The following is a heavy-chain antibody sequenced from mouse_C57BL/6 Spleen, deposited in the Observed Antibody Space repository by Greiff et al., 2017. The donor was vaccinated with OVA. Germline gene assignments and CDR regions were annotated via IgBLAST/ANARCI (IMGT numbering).Heavy chain of an antibody. D-gene: IGHD2-1*01. J-gene: IGHJ4*01. CDR1: GFTFSDYG. V-gene: IGHV5-17*01. Sequence: DVMLVESGGGLVKPGGSLKLSCAASGFTFSDYGMHWVRQAPEKGLEWVAYISSGSSTIYYADTVKGRFTISRDNAKNTLFLQMTSLRSEDTAMYYCARREGKGAMDYWGQGTSVTVSS. CDR2: ISSGSSTI. CDR3: ARREGKGAMDY.